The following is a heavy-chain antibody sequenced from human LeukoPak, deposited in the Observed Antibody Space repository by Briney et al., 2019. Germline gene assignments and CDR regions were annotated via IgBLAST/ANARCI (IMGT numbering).Heavy chain of an antibody. CDR2: ISGYKDKT. CDR3: ARDREESIAVAGTSDY. D-gene: IGHD6-19*01. CDR1: GYTFTRYG. V-gene: IGHV1-18*04. Sequence: ASVKVSCKASGYTFTRYGISWVRQAPGQGIEWMGWISGYKDKTNYAQKFQGRVTMTTDTSTSTAYMELRSLRSDDTAVYYCARDREESIAVAGTSDYWGQGTLVTVSS. J-gene: IGHJ4*02.